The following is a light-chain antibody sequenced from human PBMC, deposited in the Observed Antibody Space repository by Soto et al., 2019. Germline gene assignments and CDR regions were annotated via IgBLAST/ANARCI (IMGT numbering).Light chain of an antibody. V-gene: IGKV1-39*01. CDR1: QSISNH. CDR3: QRYNNWPLT. J-gene: IGKJ4*01. CDR2: AAS. Sequence: DIQMTQSPSSLSASVGGRVLINCRASQSISNHLNWYQQKPGKAPKLMIFAASSLQSGVPSRFSGSRSGPEFTLTINSLQSEDVAIYYCQRYNNWPLTLGGGTKVDI.